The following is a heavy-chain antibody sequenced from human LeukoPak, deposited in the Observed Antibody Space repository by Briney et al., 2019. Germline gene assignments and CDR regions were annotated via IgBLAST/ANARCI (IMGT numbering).Heavy chain of an antibody. CDR1: GGSISSYH. Sequence: PSVTLSLTCTVSGGSISSYHWSWIRQPPGKGLEWIGYIYYSGSTNYNPSLKSRVTISVDTSKNQFSLKLSSVTAADTAVYYCARGYSSGWYYFDYWGQGTLVTVSS. V-gene: IGHV4-59*01. CDR2: IYYSGST. J-gene: IGHJ4*02. CDR3: ARGYSSGWYYFDY. D-gene: IGHD6-19*01.